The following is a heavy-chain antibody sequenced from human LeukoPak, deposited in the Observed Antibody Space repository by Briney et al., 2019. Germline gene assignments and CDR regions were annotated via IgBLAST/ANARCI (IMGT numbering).Heavy chain of an antibody. Sequence: ASVKVSCMPSGYSLTSYVISCVRQAPGPGREWVGWIWDYNGNTNYAHKLQGRVTMTTDTSTNTAYMELRSLRSDDTAVYYCARDLYRDSWTVSWFDPCREGTMVTVCS. D-gene: IGHD6-13*01. CDR3: ARDLYRDSWTVSWFDP. CDR2: IWDYNGNT. V-gene: IGHV1-18*01. CDR1: GYSLTSYV. J-gene: IGHJ5*02.